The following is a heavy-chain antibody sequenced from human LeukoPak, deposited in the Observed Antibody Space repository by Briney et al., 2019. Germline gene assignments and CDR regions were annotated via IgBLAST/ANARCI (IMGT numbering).Heavy chain of an antibody. CDR1: GYTFTSYG. Sequence: GASVKVSCKASGYTFTSYGISWVRQAPGQGLEWMGWISAYNGNTNYAQKLQGRVTMTTDTSTSTAYMELRSLRSDDTAVYYCARDEAAGYLGIYYYYGMDVWGQGTTVTVSS. V-gene: IGHV1-18*01. J-gene: IGHJ6*02. CDR2: ISAYNGNT. D-gene: IGHD2-15*01. CDR3: ARDEAAGYLGIYYYYGMDV.